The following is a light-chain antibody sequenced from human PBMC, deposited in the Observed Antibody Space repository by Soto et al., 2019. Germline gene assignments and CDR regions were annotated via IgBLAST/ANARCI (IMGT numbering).Light chain of an antibody. CDR2: EFS. Sequence: QSALTQPPSASGSPGQSVAISCTGTSSDVGGYNYVSWYQQQSGKAPKLIIHEFSYRPSGVSNRFSGSKSGNTASLTISGLQAEDEADYYCDSYTSSRAYVFGIGTKVTVL. CDR3: DSYTSSRAYV. J-gene: IGLJ1*01. CDR1: SSDVGGYNY. V-gene: IGLV2-14*01.